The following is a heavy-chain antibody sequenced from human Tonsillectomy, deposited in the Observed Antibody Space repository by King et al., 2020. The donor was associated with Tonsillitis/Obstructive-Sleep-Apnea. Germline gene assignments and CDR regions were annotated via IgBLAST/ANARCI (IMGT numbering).Heavy chain of an antibody. J-gene: IGHJ3*02. D-gene: IGHD2-2*01. CDR1: GCSISSSSYY. CDR3: ARYCSSTSCYGANAFDI. Sequence: QLQESGPGLVKPSETLSLTCTVSGCSISSSSYYWGWIRQPPGKGLEWIGSIYYSGSTYYNPSLKSRVTISVDTSKNQFSLKLSSVTAADTAVYYCARYCSSTSCYGANAFDIWGQGTMVIVSS. CDR2: IYYSGST. V-gene: IGHV4-39*01.